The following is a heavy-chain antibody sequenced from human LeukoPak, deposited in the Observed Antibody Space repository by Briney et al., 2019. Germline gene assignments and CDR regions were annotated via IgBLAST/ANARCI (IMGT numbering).Heavy chain of an antibody. D-gene: IGHD3-3*01. Sequence: SETLSLTCTVSGGSTSSSNYYWGWIRQPPGKGLEWIGGIHYSGNTYYNPSLKSRVTISVDASKNQFSLKLSSVTATDTAVYYCARLGAGPTYYDFWSGYSSFYFDYWGQGTLVTVSS. CDR1: GGSTSSSNYY. CDR2: IHYSGNT. V-gene: IGHV4-39*01. CDR3: ARLGAGPTYYDFWSGYSSFYFDY. J-gene: IGHJ4*02.